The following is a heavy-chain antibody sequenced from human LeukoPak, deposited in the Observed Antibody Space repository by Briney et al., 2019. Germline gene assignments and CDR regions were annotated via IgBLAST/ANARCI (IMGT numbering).Heavy chain of an antibody. CDR2: INYSGST. Sequence: SETLSLTCSVSGYSISSGYQWGWIRQSPGKGLEWLGSINYSGSTYDNRSLKSRVTLSIDTSKNEFSLNVRAVTAADTAVYYCARSELNDYSRYWGQGILVIVSS. V-gene: IGHV4-38-2*02. D-gene: IGHD4-11*01. CDR3: ARSELNDYSRY. J-gene: IGHJ4*02. CDR1: GYSISSGYQ.